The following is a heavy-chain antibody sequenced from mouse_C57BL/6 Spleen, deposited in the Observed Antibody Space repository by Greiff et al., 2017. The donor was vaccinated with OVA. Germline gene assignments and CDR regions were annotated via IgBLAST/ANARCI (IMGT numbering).Heavy chain of an antibody. CDR1: GYAFTNYL. CDR3: ARRVTTVVADYAMDY. CDR2: INPGSGGT. D-gene: IGHD1-1*01. V-gene: IGHV1-54*01. Sequence: QVQLQQSGAELVRPGTSVKVSCKASGYAFTNYLIEWVKQRPGQGLEWIGVINPGSGGTNYNEKFKGKATLTADKSSSTAYMQLSSLTSEDSAVYICARRVTTVVADYAMDYWGQGTSVTVSS. J-gene: IGHJ4*01.